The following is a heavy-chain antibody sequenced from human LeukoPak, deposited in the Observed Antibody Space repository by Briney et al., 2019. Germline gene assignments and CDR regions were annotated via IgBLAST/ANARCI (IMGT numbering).Heavy chain of an antibody. D-gene: IGHD1-14*01. V-gene: IGHV4-39*07. CDR3: ARTTSSSHTVYGMDV. Sequence: SETLSLTCTVSGGSISSSSYYWGWIRQPPGKGLEWIGYIYYSGSIYYNPSLKSRVTMSVDTSKNQFSLKLSSVTAVDTAVYYCARTTSSSHTVYGMDVWGQGTTVTVSS. J-gene: IGHJ6*02. CDR2: IYYSGSI. CDR1: GGSISSSSYY.